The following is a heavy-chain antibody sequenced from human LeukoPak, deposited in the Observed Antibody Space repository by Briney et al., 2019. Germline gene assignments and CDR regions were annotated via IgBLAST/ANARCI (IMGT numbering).Heavy chain of an antibody. CDR1: GGSISTYF. D-gene: IGHD2-15*01. Sequence: PSETLSLTCTVSGGSISTYFWGWIRQPPGKGLEWIGYIYYTGSTYYSSSLKSRVTISMDTSKNQFSLKLISVTAADAAVYCCARVRSYCSGGSCYPYYFDYWGQGTLVTVSS. J-gene: IGHJ4*02. CDR2: IYYTGST. V-gene: IGHV4-59*01. CDR3: ARVRSYCSGGSCYPYYFDY.